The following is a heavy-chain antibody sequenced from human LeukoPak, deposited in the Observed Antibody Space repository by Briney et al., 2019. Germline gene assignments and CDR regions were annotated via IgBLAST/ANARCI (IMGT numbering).Heavy chain of an antibody. D-gene: IGHD4-23*01. CDR3: AKDMGYGGNSGLDY. V-gene: IGHV3-9*01. J-gene: IGHJ4*02. CDR1: GFTFDDYA. CDR2: ISWNSGSI. Sequence: HPGRSLRLSCAASGFTFDDYAMHWVRQAPGKGLEWVSGISWNSGSIGYADSAKGRFTISRDNAKNSLYLQMNSLRAEDTALYYCAKDMGYGGNSGLDYWGQGTLVTVSS.